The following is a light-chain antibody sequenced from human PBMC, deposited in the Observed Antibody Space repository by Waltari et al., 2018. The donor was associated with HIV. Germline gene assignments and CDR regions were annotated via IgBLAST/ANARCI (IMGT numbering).Light chain of an antibody. Sequence: QSALTQPASVSGSPGQSITIPCTGTSRNVGSDDLVSWYQQHPGEAPKLIIYEVTKRPSGVSNRFSGSKSGNTASLTISGLQAEDEADYYCCSCPRSGIRYVFGTGTKVTVL. CDR2: EVT. V-gene: IGLV2-23*02. CDR1: SRNVGSDDL. J-gene: IGLJ1*01. CDR3: CSCPRSGIRYV.